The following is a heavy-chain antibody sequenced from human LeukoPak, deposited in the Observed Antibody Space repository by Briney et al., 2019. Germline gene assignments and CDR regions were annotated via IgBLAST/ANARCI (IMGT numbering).Heavy chain of an antibody. CDR2: ISGSGSTI. Sequence: GGSLRLSCAASGFTFSNYEMNWVRLAPGKGLEWVSYISGSGSTIYYADSVKGRFTISRDNAKDSLYLQMNSLRAEDTAVYYCARVRSGYSHENYFDYWGQGTLVTVSS. CDR3: ARVRSGYSHENYFDY. D-gene: IGHD5-18*01. CDR1: GFTFSNYE. J-gene: IGHJ4*02. V-gene: IGHV3-48*03.